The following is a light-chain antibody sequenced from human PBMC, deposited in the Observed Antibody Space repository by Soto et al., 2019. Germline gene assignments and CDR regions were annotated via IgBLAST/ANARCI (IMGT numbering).Light chain of an antibody. CDR3: QQYGSAPPT. J-gene: IGKJ1*01. CDR1: QSVSSGY. CDR2: GAS. V-gene: IGKV3-20*01. Sequence: EIVLTQSPGTLSLSPGERATLSCRASQSVSSGYLAWYQQKPGQAPRLLIYGASSRATGISDRISGSGSGTDFTLTISRLEPEDFAVYYCQQYGSAPPTFGQGTKVDIK.